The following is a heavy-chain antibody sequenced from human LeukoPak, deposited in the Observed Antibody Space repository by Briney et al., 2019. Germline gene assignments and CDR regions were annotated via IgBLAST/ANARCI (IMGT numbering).Heavy chain of an antibody. Sequence: GGSLRLSCAASGFTFSNYAMHWVRQAPGKGLEWVAVISYDGSMKFHADSVKGRFTMSRDNSKNTLYLQMNSLRDEDTAVYYCARRGVVAATGIRGFYIDYWGQGSLVTVSS. CDR3: ARRGVVAATGIRGFYIDY. V-gene: IGHV3-30*04. CDR1: GFTFSNYA. J-gene: IGHJ4*02. CDR2: ISYDGSMK. D-gene: IGHD6-13*01.